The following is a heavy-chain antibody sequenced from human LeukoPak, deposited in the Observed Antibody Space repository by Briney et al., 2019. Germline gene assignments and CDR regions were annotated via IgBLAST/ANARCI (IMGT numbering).Heavy chain of an antibody. J-gene: IGHJ3*02. Sequence: PSETLSLTCTVSGGSISSYYWSWIRQPPGKGLEWIGYIYYSGSTNYNPSLKSRVTISVDTSKNQFSLKLSSVTAADTAVYYCATCSRGSSSRAFDIWGQGTMVTVSS. CDR1: GGSISSYY. CDR3: ATCSRGSSSRAFDI. CDR2: IYYSGST. V-gene: IGHV4-59*01. D-gene: IGHD6-6*01.